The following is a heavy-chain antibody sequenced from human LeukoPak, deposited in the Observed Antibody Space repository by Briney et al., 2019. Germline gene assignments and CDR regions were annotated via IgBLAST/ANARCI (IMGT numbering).Heavy chain of an antibody. CDR1: GYTFTDYS. J-gene: IGHJ4*02. D-gene: IGHD6-13*01. Sequence: ASVKVSCKASGYTFTDYSIHWVRQAPGQGLEWMGWVNPHSGGRNLAQKFQGRVTMTRDTSSTTAYLELSGLTSGDTAMYYCANVRDRLSSFYPAAWGQGTLVTVSS. CDR2: VNPHSGGR. CDR3: ANVRDRLSSFYPAA. V-gene: IGHV1-2*02.